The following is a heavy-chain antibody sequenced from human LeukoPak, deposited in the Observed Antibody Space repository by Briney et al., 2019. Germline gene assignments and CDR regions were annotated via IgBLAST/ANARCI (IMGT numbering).Heavy chain of an antibody. Sequence: KPSETLSLTCTVSGGSISSYYWSWIRQPPGKGLEWIGYIYYSGSTNYNPSLKSRVTISVDTSKNQFSLKLSSVTAADTAVYYCARGVVTALNWSDPWGQGTLVTVSS. J-gene: IGHJ5*02. CDR3: ARGVVTALNWSDP. CDR1: GGSISSYY. V-gene: IGHV4-59*01. D-gene: IGHD2-21*02. CDR2: IYYSGST.